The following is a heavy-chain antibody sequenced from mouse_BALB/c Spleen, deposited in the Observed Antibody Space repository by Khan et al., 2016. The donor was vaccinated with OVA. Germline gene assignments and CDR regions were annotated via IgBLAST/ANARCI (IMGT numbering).Heavy chain of an antibody. CDR1: GYSITSGYY. Sequence: EVQLVESGPGLVKPSQSLSLTCSVTGYSITSGYYWNWIRQFPGNKLEWMGYITSGGSFNYNPSLKNRISITRDTSNNQFFLKLNSVTPEDTATYYCARARRWFDYWGQGTLVTVSA. V-gene: IGHV3-6*02. J-gene: IGHJ3*01. CDR2: ITSGGSF. CDR3: ARARRWFDY.